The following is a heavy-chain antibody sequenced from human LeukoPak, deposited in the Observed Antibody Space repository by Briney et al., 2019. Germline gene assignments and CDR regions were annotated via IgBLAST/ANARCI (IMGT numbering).Heavy chain of an antibody. V-gene: IGHV3-30-3*01. Sequence: PGRSLRLSRAASGFTFSSYALHWVRQAPGKGLEWVAVISYDGSNNYYADSVKGRFTTSRDNSKNTLYLQMNSLRAEDTAVYYCAREVGSDSSSSQGDYWGQGTLVTVSS. D-gene: IGHD6-6*01. CDR2: ISYDGSNN. CDR1: GFTFSSYA. CDR3: AREVGSDSSSSQGDY. J-gene: IGHJ4*02.